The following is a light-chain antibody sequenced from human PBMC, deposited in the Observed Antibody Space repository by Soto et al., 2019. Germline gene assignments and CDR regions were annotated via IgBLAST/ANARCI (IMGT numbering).Light chain of an antibody. Sequence: DIQMTQSPSSLSASMGDRVAITCRASQAISNSLAWYQQKPGKPPKLLFYGESTVQSGVPSRFTASGYGTDFTLTISSLQPEDVATYYCQKYNNGLRTFGGGTTVEIK. V-gene: IGKV1-27*01. CDR1: QAISNS. CDR2: GES. CDR3: QKYNNGLRT. J-gene: IGKJ4*01.